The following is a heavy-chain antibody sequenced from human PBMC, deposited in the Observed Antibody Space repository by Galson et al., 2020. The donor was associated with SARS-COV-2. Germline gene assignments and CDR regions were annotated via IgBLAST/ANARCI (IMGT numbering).Heavy chain of an antibody. D-gene: IGHD1-26*01. J-gene: IGHJ6*02. Sequence: TGGSLRLSCAASGFTFSSYAMHWVRQAPGKGLEWVAVISYDGSNKYYADSVKGRFTISRDNSKNTLYLQMNSLRAEDTAVYYCARGRGGTYYYGMDVWGQGTTVTVSS. CDR3: ARGRGGTYYYGMDV. CDR1: GFTFSSYA. V-gene: IGHV3-30-3*01. CDR2: ISYDGSNK.